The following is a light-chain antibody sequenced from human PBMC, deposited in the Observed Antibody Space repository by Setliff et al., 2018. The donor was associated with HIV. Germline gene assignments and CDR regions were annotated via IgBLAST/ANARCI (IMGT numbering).Light chain of an antibody. CDR3: QVWDSSSDHPAV. Sequence: SYELTQPPSVSVAPGKTARITCGGNNFGSTSVHWYQQKPGQAPVLVNHYNSDRPSGIPERFSGSKSGNTATLAISRVEAGDEADYYCQVWDSSSDHPAVFGTGTKVTVL. CDR2: YNS. CDR1: NFGSTS. J-gene: IGLJ1*01. V-gene: IGLV3-21*04.